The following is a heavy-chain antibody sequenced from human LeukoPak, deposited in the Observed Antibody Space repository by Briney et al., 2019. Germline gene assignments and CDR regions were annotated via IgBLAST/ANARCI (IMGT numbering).Heavy chain of an antibody. J-gene: IGHJ5*02. Sequence: GASVKVSCKASGYTFTGYFFHWVRQAPGQGLEWMGCINPKTGGTNYAQKFQGRVTMTRDTSISTAYMELSRLRSDDTAVYYCASAVTELYWFDPWGQGTLVTVSS. CDR2: INPKTGGT. D-gene: IGHD4-17*01. CDR3: ASAVTELYWFDP. V-gene: IGHV1-2*02. CDR1: GYTFTGYF.